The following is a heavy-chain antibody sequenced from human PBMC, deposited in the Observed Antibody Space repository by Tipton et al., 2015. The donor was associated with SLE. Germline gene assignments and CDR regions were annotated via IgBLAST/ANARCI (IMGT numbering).Heavy chain of an antibody. D-gene: IGHD1-26*01. V-gene: IGHV4-39*01. CDR1: GGSISGSSYY. J-gene: IGHJ3*02. Sequence: TLSLTCTVSGGSISGSSYYWGWIRQPPGKGLEWIGSSGSTYYNPSLKSRVTISVDTSKNQFSLKLSPVTAADTAVYYCASAISGSYYVRDAFDIWGQGTMATVSS. CDR3: ASAISGSYYVRDAFDI. CDR2: SGST.